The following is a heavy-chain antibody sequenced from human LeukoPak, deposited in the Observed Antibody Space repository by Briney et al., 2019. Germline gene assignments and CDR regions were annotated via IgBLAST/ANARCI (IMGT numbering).Heavy chain of an antibody. D-gene: IGHD2-15*01. CDR1: GGSISSSSYY. V-gene: IGHV4-39*07. Sequence: PSETLSLTCTVSGGSISSSSYYWGWIRQPPGKGLEWIGSIYYSGSTYYNPSLKSRVTISVDTSKNQFSLKLSSVTAADTAVYYCARGGGYCSGGSCFNFDYWGQGTLVTVSS. CDR3: ARGGGYCSGGSCFNFDY. CDR2: IYYSGST. J-gene: IGHJ4*02.